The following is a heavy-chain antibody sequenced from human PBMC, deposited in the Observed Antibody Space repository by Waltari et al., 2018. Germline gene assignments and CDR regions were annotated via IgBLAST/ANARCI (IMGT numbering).Heavy chain of an antibody. Sequence: QITLKESGPTLVKPTQTLTLTCTFSGFSLSTSGVGVGWIRQPPGKALEWLALIYWNDDKRYSPSLKSRLTITKDTSKNQVVLTMTNMDPVDTATYYCAHSWDTYYYDSSGYYYGLYYFDYWGQGTLVTVSS. D-gene: IGHD3-22*01. CDR1: GFSLSTSGVG. J-gene: IGHJ4*02. CDR2: IYWNDDK. V-gene: IGHV2-5*01. CDR3: AHSWDTYYYDSSGYYYGLYYFDY.